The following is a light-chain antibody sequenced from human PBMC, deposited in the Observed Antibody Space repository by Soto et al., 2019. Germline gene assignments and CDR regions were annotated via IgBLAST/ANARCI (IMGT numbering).Light chain of an antibody. V-gene: IGLV2-14*03. Sequence: QSALTQPASVSGSPGQSITISCTGTSSDIGGYNYVSWYQQQPGKAPKLLIYDVSNRPSGVSDRFSGSKSGNTASLTSSGLQAEDEADYYCSSYASSSTLVFGGGTKVTVL. CDR2: DVS. CDR1: SSDIGGYNY. CDR3: SSYASSSTLV. J-gene: IGLJ3*02.